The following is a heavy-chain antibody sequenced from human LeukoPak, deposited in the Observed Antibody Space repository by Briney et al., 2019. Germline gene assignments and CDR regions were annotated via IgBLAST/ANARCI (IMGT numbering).Heavy chain of an antibody. Sequence: PGGSLRLSCAASGFTFSSYAMSWVRQAPGKGLEWVSAISGSGGSTYYADSVKGRFTISRDNSKNTLYLQMNSLRAEDTAVNYCAKDSSIAPRLGDYWGQGTLVTVSS. CDR3: AKDSSIAPRLGDY. CDR2: ISGSGGST. D-gene: IGHD3-16*01. J-gene: IGHJ4*02. V-gene: IGHV3-23*01. CDR1: GFTFSSYA.